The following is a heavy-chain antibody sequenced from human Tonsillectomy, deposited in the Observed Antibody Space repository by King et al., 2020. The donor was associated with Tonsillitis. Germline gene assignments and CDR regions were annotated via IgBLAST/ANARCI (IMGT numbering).Heavy chain of an antibody. CDR2: ISTYNGNT. CDR3: ARGLSYGSGSYYGYDAFDI. Sequence: QLVQSGAEVKKPGASVKVSCKASGYTFTSYGISWVRQDPGQGLEWMGWISTYNGNTNYAQKLQGRVTMTTDTSTDTAYMELRSLRSDDTAGYYCARGLSYGSGSYYGYDAFDIWGQGTMVTVSS. V-gene: IGHV1-18*01. J-gene: IGHJ3*02. D-gene: IGHD3-10*01. CDR1: GYTFTSYG.